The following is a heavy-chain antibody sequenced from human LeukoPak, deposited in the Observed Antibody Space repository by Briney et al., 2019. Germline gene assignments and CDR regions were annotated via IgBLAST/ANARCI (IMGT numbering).Heavy chain of an antibody. CDR3: ARGGLWSGYYTVNFDY. Sequence: PSETLSLTCTVSGGSISSYYWSWIRQPPGKGLVWIGYIYYSGSTNYNPSLKSRVTISVDTSKNQFSLKLSSVTAADTAVYYCARGGLWSGYYTVNFDYWGQGTLVTVSS. V-gene: IGHV4-59*01. CDR1: GGSISSYY. J-gene: IGHJ4*02. D-gene: IGHD3-3*01. CDR2: IYYSGST.